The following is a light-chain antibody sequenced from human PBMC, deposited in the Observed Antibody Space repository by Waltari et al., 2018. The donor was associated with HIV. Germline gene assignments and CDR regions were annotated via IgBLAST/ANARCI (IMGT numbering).Light chain of an antibody. Sequence: EILMTQSPPSLPVTPGKPASISCRSSQSLLHSNGINYLDWYLQKPGQSPHLLIYLGSNRASGVPDRFSGGGSGTDFTLKISRVEAEDLGGVYYCMQALQTPYTFGQGTKLELK. J-gene: IGKJ2*01. V-gene: IGKV2-28*01. CDR3: MQALQTPYT. CDR1: QSLLHSNGINY. CDR2: LGS.